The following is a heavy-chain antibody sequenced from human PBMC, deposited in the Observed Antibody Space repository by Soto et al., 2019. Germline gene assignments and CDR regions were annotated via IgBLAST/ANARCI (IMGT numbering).Heavy chain of an antibody. J-gene: IGHJ6*02. D-gene: IGHD3-10*01. CDR2: IYYSGST. V-gene: IGHV4-39*01. CDR1: GGSISSSSYY. CDR3: AGPGTGSYYYYYYYGMDV. Sequence: SETLSLTCTVSGGSISSSSYYWGWIRQPPGKGLEWIGSIYYSGSTYYNPSLKSRVTISVDTSKNQFSLKLSSVTAADTAVYYCAGPGTGSYYYYYYYGMDVWGQGTTVT.